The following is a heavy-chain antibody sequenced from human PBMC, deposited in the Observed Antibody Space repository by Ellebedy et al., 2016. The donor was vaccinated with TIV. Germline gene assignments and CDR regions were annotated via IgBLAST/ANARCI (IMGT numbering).Heavy chain of an antibody. CDR1: GGSFSGYY. V-gene: IGHV4-34*01. CDR2: INHSGST. Sequence: SETLSLTCTVSGGSFSGYYWSWIRQPPGKGLEWIGEINHSGSTNYNPSLKSRVTVSVDTSKNQFSLKLSSVTAADTAVYYCARETGDPSGHDYWGQGTLVTVSS. CDR3: ARETGDPSGHDY. D-gene: IGHD7-27*01. J-gene: IGHJ4*02.